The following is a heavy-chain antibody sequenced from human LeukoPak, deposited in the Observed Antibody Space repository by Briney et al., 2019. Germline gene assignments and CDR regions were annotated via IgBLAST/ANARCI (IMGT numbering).Heavy chain of an antibody. V-gene: IGHV3-7*01. CDR1: GFTFSSYW. CDR3: ARLYRDVTTFDY. J-gene: IGHJ4*02. D-gene: IGHD4-17*01. Sequence: GGSLRLSCPASGFTFSSYWMNWVRQAPGKGLEWVASINQDGSLKHYVDSVRGRFTISRDNVQNSLYLQMNSLRAEDTAVYYCARLYRDVTTFDYWGQGTLVTVSS. CDR2: INQDGSLK.